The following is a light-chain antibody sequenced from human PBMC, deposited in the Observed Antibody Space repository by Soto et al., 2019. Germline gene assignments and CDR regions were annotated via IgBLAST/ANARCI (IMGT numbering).Light chain of an antibody. Sequence: EIVLTQSPGTLSLSPGERATLSCRASQSFGSTYLAWYQQKPGQTPRLLIYGASSRATGIPDRFSGSGSGTDFTLTITRLEPEDFAVYYCQQHGSSPTFGQGTKVEIK. V-gene: IGKV3-20*01. CDR1: QSFGSTY. CDR3: QQHGSSPT. CDR2: GAS. J-gene: IGKJ1*01.